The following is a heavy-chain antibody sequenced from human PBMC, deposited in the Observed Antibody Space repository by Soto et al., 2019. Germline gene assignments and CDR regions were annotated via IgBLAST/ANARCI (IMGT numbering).Heavy chain of an antibody. Sequence: EVQLVESGGGLVKPGGSLRLSCAAAGFTFSSYSMNWVRQAPGKGLEGVSSISSSSSYTYYADSVKGRFTISRDNAKNSLYLQMNSLRAEDTAVYYCASHPRDSSGYWYYFDYWGQGTLVTVSS. J-gene: IGHJ4*02. CDR1: GFTFSSYS. CDR3: ASHPRDSSGYWYYFDY. V-gene: IGHV3-21*01. CDR2: ISSSSSYT. D-gene: IGHD3-22*01.